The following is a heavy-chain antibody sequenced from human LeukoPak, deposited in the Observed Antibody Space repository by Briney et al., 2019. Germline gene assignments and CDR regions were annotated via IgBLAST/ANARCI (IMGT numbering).Heavy chain of an antibody. Sequence: PSETLSLTCTVSGGSISAYYWSWIRQPAGKGLEWIGRIYRSGSTNYNPSLRSRVTMSVDTSKNQFSLRLKSVTAADTAVYYCARDRSYDSSGYYNFDYGAREPWSPSPQ. CDR2: IYRSGST. CDR1: GGSISAYY. CDR3: ARDRSYDSSGYYNFDY. J-gene: IGHJ4*02. V-gene: IGHV4-4*07. D-gene: IGHD3-22*01.